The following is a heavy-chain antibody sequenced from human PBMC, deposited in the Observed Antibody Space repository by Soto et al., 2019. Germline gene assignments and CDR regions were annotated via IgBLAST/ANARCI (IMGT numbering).Heavy chain of an antibody. D-gene: IGHD2-15*01. J-gene: IGHJ6*02. Sequence: GESLKISCKGSGYSFTSYWIGWVRQMPGKGLKWMGIIYPGDSDTRYSPSFQGQVTISADKSISTAYLQWRSLKASDTAMYYFARERVDVVVPYYYNGMDVGGQGTRVTVSS. CDR3: ARERVDVVVPYYYNGMDV. CDR1: GYSFTSYW. CDR2: IYPGDSDT. V-gene: IGHV5-51*01.